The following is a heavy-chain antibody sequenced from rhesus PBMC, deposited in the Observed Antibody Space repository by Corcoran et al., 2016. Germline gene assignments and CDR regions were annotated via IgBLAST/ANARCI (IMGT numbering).Heavy chain of an antibody. CDR1: GGSISSGYD. Sequence: QVQLQESGPGLVKPSETLSLTCAVSGGSISSGYDWSWIRQPPGKGLEWIGYIYGSSGNTNYNPSLKNRVTISKDTSKNQFSLKLSSVTAADTAVYYCARLVITTLDYWGQGVLVTVSS. V-gene: IGHV4-76*01. D-gene: IGHD3-16*01. CDR2: IYGSSGNT. CDR3: ARLVITTLDY. J-gene: IGHJ4*01.